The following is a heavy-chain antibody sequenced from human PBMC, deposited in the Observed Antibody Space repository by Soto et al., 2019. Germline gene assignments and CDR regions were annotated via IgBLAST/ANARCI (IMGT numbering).Heavy chain of an antibody. CDR3: ARIRYSSGWYTGDFWYYGMDV. D-gene: IGHD6-19*01. V-gene: IGHV1-69*13. J-gene: IGHJ6*02. Sequence: GASVKVSCKASGGTFSSYAISWVRQAPGQGLEWMGGIIPIFGTANYAQKFQGRVTITADESTSTAYMELSSLRSEDTAVYYCARIRYSSGWYTGDFWYYGMDVWGQGTTVTVSS. CDR2: IIPIFGTA. CDR1: GGTFSSYA.